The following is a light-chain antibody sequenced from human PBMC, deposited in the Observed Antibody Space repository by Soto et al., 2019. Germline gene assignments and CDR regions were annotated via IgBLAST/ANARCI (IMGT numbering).Light chain of an antibody. CDR1: QSVSSSY. CDR2: GES. Sequence: MLKKSPGPVSLKKRESATLSCRASQSVSSSYLAWYQQKPGQDPRPLIYGESSRATGTPDRFSGSGSGTDFTLTISRLEPEDFAVDYCQQYGSSQTFGQGTKVDI. J-gene: IGKJ1*01. CDR3: QQYGSSQT. V-gene: IGKV3-20*01.